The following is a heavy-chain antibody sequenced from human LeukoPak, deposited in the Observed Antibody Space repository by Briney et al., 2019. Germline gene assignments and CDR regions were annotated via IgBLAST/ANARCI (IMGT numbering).Heavy chain of an antibody. Sequence: GSLRLSCAASRFTFSSYGMNWVRQAPGKGMEWVAVIWYDGSNKYYADSVKGRFTISRDNSQNTLYLQMNSLTAADTAVYYCASGIAAAGLAYWGPGTLVTVSS. D-gene: IGHD6-13*01. CDR2: IWYDGSNK. CDR1: RFTFSSYG. CDR3: ASGIAAAGLAY. V-gene: IGHV3-33*01. J-gene: IGHJ4*02.